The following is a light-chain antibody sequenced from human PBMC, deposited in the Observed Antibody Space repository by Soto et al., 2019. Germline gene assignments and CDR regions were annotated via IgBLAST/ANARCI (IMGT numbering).Light chain of an antibody. V-gene: IGKV1-39*01. CDR3: QQSYRTPHT. CDR1: QGVSNH. CDR2: AAS. Sequence: DIQMTQSPSSLSASVGDRVTISCRASQGVSNHLIWYQQRQGRAPKLLIYAASNLVSGVPSRFSGSGSGTNLTLTISSLQPEDFATYYCQQSYRTPHTFGQGTKLETK. J-gene: IGKJ2*01.